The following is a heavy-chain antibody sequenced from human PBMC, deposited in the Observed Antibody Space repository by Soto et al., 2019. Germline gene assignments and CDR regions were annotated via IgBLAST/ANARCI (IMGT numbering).Heavy chain of an antibody. J-gene: IGHJ5*02. CDR2: IKQDGSEK. V-gene: IGHV3-7*03. Sequence: GGSLRLSCAASGFTFSSYWMSWVRQAPGKGPEWVANIKQDGSEKYYVDSVKGRFTISRDNAKNSLYLQMNSLRAEDTAVYYCARDQDYAYVWGVPWFDPWGQGTLVTVSS. D-gene: IGHD3-16*01. CDR1: GFTFSSYW. CDR3: ARDQDYAYVWGVPWFDP.